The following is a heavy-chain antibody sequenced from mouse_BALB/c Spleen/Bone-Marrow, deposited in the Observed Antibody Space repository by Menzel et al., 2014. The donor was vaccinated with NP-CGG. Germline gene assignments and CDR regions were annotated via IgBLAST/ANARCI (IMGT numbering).Heavy chain of an antibody. Sequence: QVQLQQSGAELVKPGASVKLSCKASGYTFTNYFMYWVKQRPGQGLEWIGEINPNNGGTNFNENFKSKATLTLGKSSSTAYMQLSSLTSEDSAVYYCTRSGPGFAYWGHGTLVAVSA. V-gene: IGHV1S81*02. J-gene: IGHJ3*01. CDR3: TRSGPGFAY. CDR1: GYTFTNYF. CDR2: INPNNGGT.